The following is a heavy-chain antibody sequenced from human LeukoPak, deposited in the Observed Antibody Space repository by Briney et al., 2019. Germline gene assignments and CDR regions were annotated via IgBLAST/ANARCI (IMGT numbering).Heavy chain of an antibody. CDR2: INPNSGGT. D-gene: IGHD6-13*01. CDR1: GYTFTGYY. J-gene: IGHJ4*02. Sequence: RASVKVSCKASGYTFTGYYMHWVRQAPGQGLEWMGWINPNSGGTNYAQKFQGRVTMTRDTPISTAYMELSRLRSDDTAVYYCARVDSSSSIDYWGQGTLVTVSS. CDR3: ARVDSSSSIDY. V-gene: IGHV1-2*02.